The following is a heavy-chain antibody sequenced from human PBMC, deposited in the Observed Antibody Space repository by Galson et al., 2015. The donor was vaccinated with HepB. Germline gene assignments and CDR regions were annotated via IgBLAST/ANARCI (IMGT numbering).Heavy chain of an antibody. V-gene: IGHV1-18*04. D-gene: IGHD1-14*01. CDR3: ARGDWNH. Sequence: SVKVSCKASGYTFTRYQISWVRQAPGQGLGWMGWISGYNGNTNYAQRFQGRVAMTIDTSTNTAYMELRSLRSDDTAVYYCARGDWNHWGRGSLVTVSS. CDR1: GYTFTRYQ. CDR2: ISGYNGNT. J-gene: IGHJ4*02.